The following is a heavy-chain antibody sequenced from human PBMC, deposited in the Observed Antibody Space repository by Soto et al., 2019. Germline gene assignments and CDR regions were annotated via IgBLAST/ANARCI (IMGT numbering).Heavy chain of an antibody. CDR1: GGTFSSYA. CDR3: ARGRDYDSSGYYYLARWYFDL. CDR2: IIPIFGTA. D-gene: IGHD3-22*01. V-gene: IGHV1-69*13. Sequence: SVKVSCKASGGTFSSYAISWVRQAPGQVLEWMGGIIPIFGTANYAQKFQGRVTITADESTSTAYMELSSLRSEDTAVYYCARGRDYDSSGYYYLARWYFDLWGRGTLVTVSS. J-gene: IGHJ2*01.